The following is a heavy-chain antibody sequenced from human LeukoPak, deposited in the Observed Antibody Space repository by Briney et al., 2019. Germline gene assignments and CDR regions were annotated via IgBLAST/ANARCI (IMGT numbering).Heavy chain of an antibody. CDR3: ARVPGSSSNRDNWFDP. V-gene: IGHV1-18*01. D-gene: IGHD6-6*01. CDR2: ISAYNGNT. CDR1: GYTFTSYG. Sequence: ASVKVSCKASGYTFTSYGISWVRQAPGQGLEWMGWISAYNGNTNYAQKLQGRVTMTTETSTSTAYMELRSLRSDDTAVYYCARVPGSSSNRDNWFDPWGQGTLVTVSS. J-gene: IGHJ5*02.